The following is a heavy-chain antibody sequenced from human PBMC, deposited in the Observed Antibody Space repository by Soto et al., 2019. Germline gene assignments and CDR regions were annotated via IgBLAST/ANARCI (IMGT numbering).Heavy chain of an antibody. D-gene: IGHD6-19*01. Sequence: SETLSLTCTVSGGSISSSSYYWGWIRQPPGKGLEWIGSIYYSGSTYYNPSLKSRVTISVDTSKNQFSLKLSSVTAADTAVYYCATLGIAVARWWFDPWGQGTLVTVSS. CDR3: ATLGIAVARWWFDP. V-gene: IGHV4-39*01. J-gene: IGHJ5*02. CDR1: GGSISSSSYY. CDR2: IYYSGST.